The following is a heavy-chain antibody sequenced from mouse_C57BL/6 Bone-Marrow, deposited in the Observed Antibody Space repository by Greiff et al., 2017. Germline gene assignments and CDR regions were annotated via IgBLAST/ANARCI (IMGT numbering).Heavy chain of an antibody. CDR2: IYPGDGDT. V-gene: IGHV1-82*01. J-gene: IGHJ4*01. CDR3: AYGSSPYYAMDY. D-gene: IGHD1-1*01. CDR1: GYAFSSSW. Sequence: QVQLQQSGPELVKPGASVKISCKASGYAFSSSWMNWVKQRPGKGLEWIGRIYPGDGDTNYNGTFKGKATLTADKSSSTAYMQLSSLTSEDSAVYFWAYGSSPYYAMDYWGQGTSVTVSS.